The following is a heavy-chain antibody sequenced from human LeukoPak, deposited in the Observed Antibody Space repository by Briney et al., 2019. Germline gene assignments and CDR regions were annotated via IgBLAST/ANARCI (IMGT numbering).Heavy chain of an antibody. CDR2: IYYIGST. CDR3: GEGPRGYLAVAGRFYFDY. Sequence: LETPSLTCIVSGGSSISEYCSLILQPPGPGLESIGYIYYIGSTNYNPSLKSRFTISVNTPKNQFSLKLSSVTAADTSLYYCGEGPRGYLAVAGRFYFDYWGQGTLVTVSS. D-gene: IGHD6-19*01. CDR1: GGSSISEY. V-gene: IGHV4-59*01. J-gene: IGHJ4*02.